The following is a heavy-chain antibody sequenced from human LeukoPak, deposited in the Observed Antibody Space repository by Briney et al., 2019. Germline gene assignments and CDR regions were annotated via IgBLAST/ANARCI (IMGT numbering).Heavy chain of an antibody. J-gene: IGHJ3*02. D-gene: IGHD6-19*01. V-gene: IGHV4-39*07. CDR3: ARGPYSSGWYRRRDAFDI. CDR2: INHSGST. Sequence: SETLSLTCTVSGGSISTSNYYWGWIRQPPGKGLEWIGEINHSGSTNYNPSLKSRVTISVDTSKNQFSLKLSSVTAADTAVYYCARGPYSSGWYRRRDAFDIWGQGTMVTVSS. CDR1: GGSISTSNYY.